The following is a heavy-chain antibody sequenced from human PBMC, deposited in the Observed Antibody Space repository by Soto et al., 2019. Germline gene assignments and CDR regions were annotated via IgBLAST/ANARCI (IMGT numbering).Heavy chain of an antibody. CDR1: GGTFSSYA. V-gene: IGHV1-69*10. Sequence: GASVKVSCKASGGTFSSYAISWVRQAPGQGLEWMGGIIPILGTANYAQKFQGRVTITADKSTSTAYMELSSLRSEDTAMYYCARRTSSGTKPRHYGMDVWGQGTTVTVSS. J-gene: IGHJ6*02. D-gene: IGHD3-22*01. CDR3: ARRTSSGTKPRHYGMDV. CDR2: IIPILGTA.